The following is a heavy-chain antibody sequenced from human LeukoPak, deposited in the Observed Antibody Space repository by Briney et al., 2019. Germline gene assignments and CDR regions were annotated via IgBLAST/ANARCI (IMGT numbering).Heavy chain of an antibody. V-gene: IGHV4-59*01. CDR1: GDFITAYY. CDR2: VYYSGST. D-gene: IGHD2-21*02. J-gene: IGHJ4*02. CDR3: ASNTATVFDY. Sequence: PSETLSLTCTVSGDFITAYYWSWIRQPPGKGLEWIGYVYYSGSTEYNPSLRSRVTISLEMTKHQFSLNLTSVTAADTAVYYCASNTATVFDYWGQGALVTVSS.